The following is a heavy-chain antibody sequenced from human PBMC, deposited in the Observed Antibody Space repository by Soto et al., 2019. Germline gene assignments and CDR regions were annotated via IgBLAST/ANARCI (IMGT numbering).Heavy chain of an antibody. D-gene: IGHD2-8*01. Sequence: QVHLRESGPGLVKPSETLALSCTVSGCSISNFYWSWIRQPPGKGLEWIGYISYSGDTNYNPSLKGRFSISVDTSNNQLSLNLTSVTAADTAVYYCARAPMVLSRSYFDSWGQGTPVTVSS. J-gene: IGHJ4*02. CDR2: ISYSGDT. CDR1: GCSISNFY. V-gene: IGHV4-59*01. CDR3: ARAPMVLSRSYFDS.